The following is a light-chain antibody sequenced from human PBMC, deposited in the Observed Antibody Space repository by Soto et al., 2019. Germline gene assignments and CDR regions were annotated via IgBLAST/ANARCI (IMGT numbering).Light chain of an antibody. Sequence: QSVLTQPPSASGTAGQVVTISCSGGDSNIGSNSVYWYQHLPRMAPKLLIYYNNQRPSGVPDRFSGSRSGTSASLAIVGLRSEDEAVYYCAASDASLSACVFGNGTKLTVL. V-gene: IGLV1-47*02. CDR3: AASDASLSACV. J-gene: IGLJ1*01. CDR1: DSNIGSNS. CDR2: YNN.